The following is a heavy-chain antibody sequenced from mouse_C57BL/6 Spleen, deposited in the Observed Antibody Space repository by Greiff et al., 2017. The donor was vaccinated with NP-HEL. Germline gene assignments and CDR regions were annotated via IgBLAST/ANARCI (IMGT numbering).Heavy chain of an antibody. D-gene: IGHD2-4*01. Sequence: QVQLQQPGAELVKPGASVKMSCKASGYTFTSYWITWVKQRPGQGLEWIGDIYPGSGSTNYNEKFKSKATLTVDTSSSTAYMQLSSLTSEDSAVYYCARPYYEYDEGFAYWGQGTLVTVSA. CDR2: IYPGSGST. CDR3: ARPYYEYDEGFAY. J-gene: IGHJ3*01. V-gene: IGHV1-55*01. CDR1: GYTFTSYW.